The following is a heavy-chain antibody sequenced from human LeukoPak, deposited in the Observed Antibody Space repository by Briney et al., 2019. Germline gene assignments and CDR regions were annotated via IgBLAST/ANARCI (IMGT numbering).Heavy chain of an antibody. J-gene: IGHJ2*01. V-gene: IGHV3-64*01. D-gene: IGHD1-26*01. CDR2: ISSDGGST. CDR1: GIIFSNYA. CDR3: ARGRQGAKTRYFDL. Sequence: PGGSLRLSCAASGIIFSNYAMHWVRQGPGKGLECISTISSDGGSTYYANSVKGRFTISRGNSKNTLYLQMGGLRAEDMAVYYCARGRQGAKTRYFDLWGRGTRVTVSS.